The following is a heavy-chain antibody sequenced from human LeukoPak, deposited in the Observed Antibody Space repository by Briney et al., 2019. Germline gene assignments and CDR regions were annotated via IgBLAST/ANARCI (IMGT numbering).Heavy chain of an antibody. CDR3: AARARLYLGDGY. CDR1: GFTFSSYS. V-gene: IGHV3-23*01. J-gene: IGHJ4*02. CDR2: ISGSGGST. Sequence: PGGSLRLSCAASGFTFSSYSMTWVRQAPGKGLEWVSAISGSGGSTYYADSVKGRFTISRDNSKNTLYLQMNSLRAEDTAVYYCAARARLYLGDGYWGQGTLVTVSS. D-gene: IGHD2-2*02.